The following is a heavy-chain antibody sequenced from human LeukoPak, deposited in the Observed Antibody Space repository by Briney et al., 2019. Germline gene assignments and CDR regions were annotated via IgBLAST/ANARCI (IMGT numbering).Heavy chain of an antibody. V-gene: IGHV1-3*01. J-gene: IGHJ3*02. D-gene: IGHD6-13*01. CDR2: INAGNGNT. Sequence: ASVKVSCKASGYTFTSYAMHWVRQAPGQRLEWMGWINAGNGNTKYSQKFQGRVTITRDTSASTAYMELSSLRSEDTAVYYCARGEGSSWYGVAAFDIWGQGTMVTVSS. CDR3: ARGEGSSWYGVAAFDI. CDR1: GYTFTSYA.